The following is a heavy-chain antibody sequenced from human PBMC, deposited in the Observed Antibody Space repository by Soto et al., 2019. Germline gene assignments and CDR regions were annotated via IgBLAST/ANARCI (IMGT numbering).Heavy chain of an antibody. Sequence: GGSLRLSCAASGFTFSSYAMSWVRQAPGRGLEWVSAISGSGGSTYYADSVKGRFTISRDNSKNTLYLQMNSLRVEDTAVYYCAKADGLVIINFTYWGQGTLVTVSS. CDR3: AKADGLVIINFTY. D-gene: IGHD3-9*01. V-gene: IGHV3-23*01. CDR1: GFTFSSYA. J-gene: IGHJ4*02. CDR2: ISGSGGST.